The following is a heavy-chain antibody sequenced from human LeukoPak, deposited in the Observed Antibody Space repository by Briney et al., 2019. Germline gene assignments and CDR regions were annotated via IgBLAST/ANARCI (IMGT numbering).Heavy chain of an antibody. D-gene: IGHD3-22*01. J-gene: IGHJ4*02. Sequence: GGSLRLSCAASGFTFSNAWMSWVRQAPGKGLEWVGRIKSKTDGGTTDYAAPVKGRFTISRADSKNTLYLQMNSLKTEDTAVYYCTTSIYYDSSGYYNRFHWGQGTLVTVSS. CDR2: IKSKTDGGTT. V-gene: IGHV3-15*01. CDR1: GFTFSNAW. CDR3: TTSIYYDSSGYYNRFH.